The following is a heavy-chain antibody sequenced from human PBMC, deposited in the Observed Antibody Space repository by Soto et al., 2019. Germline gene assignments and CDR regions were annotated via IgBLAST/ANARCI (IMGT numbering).Heavy chain of an antibody. CDR3: ARGAIRGTDAFDY. D-gene: IGHD1-1*01. CDR1: GFTFSSYC. Sequence: QVQLVESGGGVVQPGRSLRLSCAASGFTFSSYCMHWVRQAPGKGLEWVAVIWYDGSNKYYADSVKGRFTISRDNSKNTLYLKMNSLRVEYTAVYYCARGAIRGTDAFDYWGQGTMVTVSS. J-gene: IGHJ4*02. V-gene: IGHV3-33*01. CDR2: IWYDGSNK.